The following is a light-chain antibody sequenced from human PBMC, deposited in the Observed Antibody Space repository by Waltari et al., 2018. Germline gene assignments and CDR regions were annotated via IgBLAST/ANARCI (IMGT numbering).Light chain of an antibody. CDR1: QSVSTY. Sequence: EIVLTQSPATLSLSPGERATLSCRASQSVSTYLAWYQQKPGQAPRLLIYGASNRATGVPARFSGSGAGTDFTLTISRLEPEDFAVYYCQQRSNWPPLTVGGGTKVEIK. CDR2: GAS. CDR3: QQRSNWPPLT. J-gene: IGKJ4*01. V-gene: IGKV3-11*01.